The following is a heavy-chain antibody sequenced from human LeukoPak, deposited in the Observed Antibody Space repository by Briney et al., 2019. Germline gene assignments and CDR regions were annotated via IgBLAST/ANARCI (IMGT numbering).Heavy chain of an antibody. V-gene: IGHV3-30-3*01. J-gene: IGHJ5*02. Sequence: PGGSLRLSCEASGFTFSSYAMHWVRQAPGKGLEWVAVISYDGSNKYYADSVKGRFTISRDNSKNTLYLQMNSLRAEDTAVYYCARDPIGYLSNNWFDPWGQGTLVTVSS. CDR1: GFTFSSYA. D-gene: IGHD3-10*01. CDR2: ISYDGSNK. CDR3: ARDPIGYLSNNWFDP.